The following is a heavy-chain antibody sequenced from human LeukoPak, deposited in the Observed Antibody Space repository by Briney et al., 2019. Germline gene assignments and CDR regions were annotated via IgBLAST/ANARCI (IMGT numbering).Heavy chain of an antibody. J-gene: IGHJ4*02. D-gene: IGHD4-17*01. V-gene: IGHV3-30*18. CDR3: AKVTTVLGFDY. Sequence: GRSLRLSCAASGFTFSSYGMHWVRQAPGKGLEWVAVISYDGSNKYYADSVKGRFTISRDNSKNTLYLQMNSLRAEDTAVYYCAKVTTVLGFDYWGQGTLVTVSS. CDR1: GFTFSSYG. CDR2: ISYDGSNK.